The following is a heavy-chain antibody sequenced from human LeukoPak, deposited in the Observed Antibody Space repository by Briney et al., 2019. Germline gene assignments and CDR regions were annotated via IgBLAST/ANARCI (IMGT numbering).Heavy chain of an antibody. CDR3: ARGYYDSSGYPI. CDR2: INPNSGGT. J-gene: IGHJ3*02. Sequence: ASVKVSCKASGYTFTGYYMHWVRQAPGQGLEWMGRINPNSGGTNYAQKFQGRVTMTRDTSISTAYMELSRLRSDDTAVYYCARGYYDSSGYPIWGQGTMVTVSS. CDR1: GYTFTGYY. D-gene: IGHD3-22*01. V-gene: IGHV1-2*06.